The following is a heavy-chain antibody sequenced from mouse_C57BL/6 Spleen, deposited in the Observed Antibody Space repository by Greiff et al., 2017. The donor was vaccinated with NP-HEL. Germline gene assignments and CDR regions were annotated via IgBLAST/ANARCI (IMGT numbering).Heavy chain of an antibody. D-gene: IGHD2-5*01. J-gene: IGHJ1*03. CDR2: ISYDGSN. Sequence: VQLQQSGPGLVKPSQSLSLTCSVTGYSITSGYYWNWIRQFPGNKLEWMGYISYDGSNNYNPPLKNRISITRDTSKNQFFLKLNSVTTEDAATYYCASYSNYGWYFDVWGTGTTVTVSS. CDR3: ASYSNYGWYFDV. V-gene: IGHV3-6*01. CDR1: GYSITSGYY.